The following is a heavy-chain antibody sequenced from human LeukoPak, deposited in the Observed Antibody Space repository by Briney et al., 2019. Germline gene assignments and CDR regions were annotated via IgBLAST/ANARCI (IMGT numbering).Heavy chain of an antibody. V-gene: IGHV3-7*01. CDR2: IKQDGSEK. CDR3: ARDPHSSGWADY. J-gene: IGHJ4*02. D-gene: IGHD6-19*01. CDR1: GFTFSSRDW. Sequence: GGSLRLSCVASGFTFSSRDWMTWVRQAPGKGLEWVANIKQDGSEKNYVDSVKGRFTISRDNAKNSVDLQMNSLRVEDTAVYYCARDPHSSGWADYWGQGTLVTVSS.